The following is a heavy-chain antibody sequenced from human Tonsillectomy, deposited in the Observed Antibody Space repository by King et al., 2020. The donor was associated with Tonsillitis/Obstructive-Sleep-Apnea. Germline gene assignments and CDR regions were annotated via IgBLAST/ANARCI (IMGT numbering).Heavy chain of an antibody. V-gene: IGHV3-23*04. J-gene: IGHJ4*02. CDR1: GFTFNTYA. CDR3: AKRDYSGNYYSFDY. CDR2: ISGSGGST. Sequence: VQLVESGGGLVQPGGSLRLSCAASGFTFNTYAMSWVRQAPGKGLEWVTAISGSGGSTFYADSVKGRFTISRDNSRNTLYLQMNSLRAEDTAVYYCAKRDYSGNYYSFDYWGQGTLVTVSS. D-gene: IGHD1-26*01.